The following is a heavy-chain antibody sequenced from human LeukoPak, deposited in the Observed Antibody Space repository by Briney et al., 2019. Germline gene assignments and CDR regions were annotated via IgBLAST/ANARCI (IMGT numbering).Heavy chain of an antibody. D-gene: IGHD6-19*01. J-gene: IGHJ4*02. CDR2: IIPIFGTA. V-gene: IGHV1-69*06. CDR3: ASSNIAVAVPTYIDY. CDR1: GGTFSSYA. Sequence: ASVKVSCKASGGTFSSYAISWVRQAPGQGLEWMGGIIPIFGTAYYAQNFHDRVTITADKSTGTAYMELSSLRSEDTAVYYCASSNIAVAVPTYIDYWGQGTLVTVSS.